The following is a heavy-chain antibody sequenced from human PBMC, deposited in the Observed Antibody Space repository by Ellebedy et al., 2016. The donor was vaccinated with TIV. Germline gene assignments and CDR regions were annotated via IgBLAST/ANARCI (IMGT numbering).Heavy chain of an antibody. CDR1: GFIFGRYW. CDR2: IKSDGSGT. CDR3: ARDRGDYSISGP. J-gene: IGHJ5*02. Sequence: GGSLRLSXVASGFIFGRYWMHWVRQAPGNKLVWVSRIKSDGSGTTYADSVKGRFTTSRDNARNTLYLQMNSLRGEDKAVYFCARDRGDYSISGPWGQGTLVTVSS. V-gene: IGHV3-74*01. D-gene: IGHD4-11*01.